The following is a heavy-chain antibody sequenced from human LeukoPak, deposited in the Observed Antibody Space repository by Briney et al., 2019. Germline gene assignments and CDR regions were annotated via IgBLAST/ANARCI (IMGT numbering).Heavy chain of an antibody. D-gene: IGHD6-13*01. Sequence: ASVKVSCKASGYTFTGYYMHWVRQAPGQGLEWMGWINPNSGGTNYAQKFQGWVTMTRDTSISTAYMELSRLRSDDTAVYYCARDPSSIIAAAGGGFFDYWGQGTLVTVSS. CDR3: ARDPSSIIAAAGGGFFDY. CDR2: INPNSGGT. CDR1: GYTFTGYY. V-gene: IGHV1-2*04. J-gene: IGHJ4*02.